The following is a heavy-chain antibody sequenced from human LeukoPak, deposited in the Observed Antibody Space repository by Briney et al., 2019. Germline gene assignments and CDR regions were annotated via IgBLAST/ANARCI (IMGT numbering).Heavy chain of an antibody. V-gene: IGHV3-21*01. D-gene: IGHD4-17*01. CDR1: GFTFSSYS. Sequence: PGRSLRLSCAASGFTFSSYSMNWVRQAPGKGLEWVSSISSSSSYIYYADSVKGRFTISRDNAKNSLYLPMNSLRAEDTAVYFCAREISYGDYPSGDAFDNWGQGTMVTVSS. J-gene: IGHJ3*02. CDR3: AREISYGDYPSGDAFDN. CDR2: ISSSSSYI.